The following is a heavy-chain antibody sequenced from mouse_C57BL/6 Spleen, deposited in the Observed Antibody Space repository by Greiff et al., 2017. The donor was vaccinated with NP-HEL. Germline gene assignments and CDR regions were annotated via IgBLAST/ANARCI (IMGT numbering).Heavy chain of an antibody. Sequence: EVKLMESGEGLVKPGGSLKLSCAASGFTFSSYAMSWVRQTPEKRLEWVAYISSGGDYIYYADTVKGRFTISRDNARNTLYLQMSSLKSEDTAMYYCTRQGEPSTWFAYWGQGTLVTVSA. CDR2: ISSGGDYI. CDR3: TRQGEPSTWFAY. J-gene: IGHJ3*01. CDR1: GFTFSSYA. V-gene: IGHV5-9-1*02.